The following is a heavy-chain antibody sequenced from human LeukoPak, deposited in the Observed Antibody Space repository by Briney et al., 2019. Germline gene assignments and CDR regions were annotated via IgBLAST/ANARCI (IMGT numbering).Heavy chain of an antibody. CDR2: ISAYYGNT. CDR1: GYTFTRYG. J-gene: IGHJ4*02. Sequence: GSSVKVSCKATGYTFTRYGISWVRQAPGQGLEWMGGISAYYGNTNYAQKLQGRVTMTTDTSTSTAYVELRSLRSDDTDVYYCAMTYGSGSYYPQGDYWGQGTLVTVSS. D-gene: IGHD3-10*01. CDR3: AMTYGSGSYYPQGDY. V-gene: IGHV1-18*01.